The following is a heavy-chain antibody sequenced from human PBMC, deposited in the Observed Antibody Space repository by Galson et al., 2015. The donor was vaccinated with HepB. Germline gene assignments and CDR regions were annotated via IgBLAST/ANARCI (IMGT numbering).Heavy chain of an antibody. V-gene: IGHV4-31*03. D-gene: IGHD4-17*01. CDR3: ARGKGGDYDYNWFDP. Sequence: LSLTCTVSGGSISSGGYYWSWIRQHPGKGLEWIGYIYYSGSTYYNPSLKSRVTISVDTSKNQFSLKLSSVTAADTAVYYCARGKGGDYDYNWFDPWGQGTLVTVSS. CDR2: IYYSGST. J-gene: IGHJ5*02. CDR1: GGSISSGGYY.